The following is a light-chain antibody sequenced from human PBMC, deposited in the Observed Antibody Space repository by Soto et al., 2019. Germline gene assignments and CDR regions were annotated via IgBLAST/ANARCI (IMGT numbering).Light chain of an antibody. CDR1: RAIRND. J-gene: IGKJ4*01. CDR2: AAF. CDR3: QNYDGNPLT. Sequence: GDRVTITCRASRAIRNDLAGYQQKPGKVPKLLIYAAFTLQSGVPSRFSASASATDFTLTISGLQPEDVSTYYCQNYDGNPLTFGGGTKVEIK. V-gene: IGKV1-27*01.